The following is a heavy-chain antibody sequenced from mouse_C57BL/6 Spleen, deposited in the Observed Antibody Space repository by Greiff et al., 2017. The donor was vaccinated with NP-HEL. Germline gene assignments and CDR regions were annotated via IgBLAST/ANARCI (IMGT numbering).Heavy chain of an antibody. J-gene: IGHJ1*03. Sequence: EVKVVESGGGLVKPGGSLKLSCAASGFTFSSYAMSWVRQTPEKRLEWVATISDGGSYTYYPDNVKGRFTISRDNAKNNLYLQMSHLKSEDTAMYYCARDNSSYWYFDVWGTGTTVTVSS. CDR1: GFTFSSYA. CDR2: ISDGGSYT. D-gene: IGHD1-3*01. CDR3: ARDNSSYWYFDV. V-gene: IGHV5-4*01.